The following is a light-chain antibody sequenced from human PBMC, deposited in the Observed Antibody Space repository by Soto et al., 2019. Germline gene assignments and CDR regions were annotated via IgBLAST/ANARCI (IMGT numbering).Light chain of an antibody. V-gene: IGKV3-20*01. CDR1: QSVSSN. Sequence: IGVTQSAVTLSVSPGERATLSCRASQSVSSNLSLYQQTPGQAHRLLIYGASTRVTGIPDRFSGSGSGTDFTLTFSRLEPDGFAVYYCQQYGSSGTFGQGTKVDI. J-gene: IGKJ1*01. CDR2: GAS. CDR3: QQYGSSGT.